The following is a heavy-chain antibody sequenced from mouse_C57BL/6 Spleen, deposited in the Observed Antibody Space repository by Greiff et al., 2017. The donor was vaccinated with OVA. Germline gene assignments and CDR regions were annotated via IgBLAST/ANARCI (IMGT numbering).Heavy chain of an antibody. J-gene: IGHJ2*01. D-gene: IGHD2-4*01. Sequence: QVQLQQSGAELVRPGASVTLSFKASGYTFTDYEMHCAPPTPVHVLAITLSLDPETGVTAYNQKFKGKAILTADKSSSTAYMELRSVTSEDSAVYYCTRREDDYPTFDYWGQGTTLTVSS. CDR3: TRREDDYPTFDY. V-gene: IGHV1-15*01. CDR2: LDPETGVT. CDR1: GYTFTDYE.